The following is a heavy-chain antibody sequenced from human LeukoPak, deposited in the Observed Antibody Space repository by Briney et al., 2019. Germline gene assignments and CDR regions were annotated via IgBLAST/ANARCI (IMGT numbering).Heavy chain of an antibody. D-gene: IGHD6-19*01. CDR1: GDSVSSNSAA. CDR3: ARAYSSGWYALKGAFDI. V-gene: IGHV6-1*01. CDR2: TYYRSKWYN. Sequence: SQTLSLTCAISGDSVSSNSAAWNWIRQSPSRGLEWLGRTYYRSKWYNDYAVSVKSRITINPDTSKNQFSLQLNSVTPEDTAVYYCARAYSSGWYALKGAFDIWGQGTMVTVSS. J-gene: IGHJ3*02.